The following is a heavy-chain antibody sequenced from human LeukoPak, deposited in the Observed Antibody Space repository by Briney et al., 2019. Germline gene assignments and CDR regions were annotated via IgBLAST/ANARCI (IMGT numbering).Heavy chain of an antibody. CDR2: ISWNSGSI. CDR1: GFTFDDYA. V-gene: IGHV3-9*01. Sequence: GRSLRLSCAASGFTFDDYAMHWVRQSPGKGLEWVSGISWNSGSIGYADSVRGRFTISRDNAKSSLYLQMNSLRAEDTALYYCAKDGQNGDYAVYYFDYWGQGTLVTVSS. D-gene: IGHD4-17*01. J-gene: IGHJ4*02. CDR3: AKDGQNGDYAVYYFDY.